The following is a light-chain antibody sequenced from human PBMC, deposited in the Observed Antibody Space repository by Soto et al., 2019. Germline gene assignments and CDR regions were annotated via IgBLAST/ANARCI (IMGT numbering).Light chain of an antibody. CDR2: GAS. Sequence: ESALTHSPGTLSLYRGERATLSCRASQTVNSIYFAWYQRKPGQAPRLLIYGASSRATGIPDRFSGSGSGTDFTLTISRLEPEDFAVYYCQHYGSSLYTFGQGTK. CDR3: QHYGSSLYT. V-gene: IGKV3-20*01. J-gene: IGKJ2*01. CDR1: QTVNSIY.